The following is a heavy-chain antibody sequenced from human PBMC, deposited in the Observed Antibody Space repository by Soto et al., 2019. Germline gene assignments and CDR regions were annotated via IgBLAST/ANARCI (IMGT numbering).Heavy chain of an antibody. D-gene: IGHD6-19*01. V-gene: IGHV3-49*03. CDR2: IRSKAYGGTT. Sequence: GSLRLSCTASGFTFGDYAMSWFRQAPGKGLEWVGFIRSKAYGGTTEYAASVKGRFTISRDDSKSIAYLQMNSLKTEDTAVYYCTREDSIAVVNWFDPWGQGTLVTVSS. J-gene: IGHJ5*02. CDR1: GFTFGDYA. CDR3: TREDSIAVVNWFDP.